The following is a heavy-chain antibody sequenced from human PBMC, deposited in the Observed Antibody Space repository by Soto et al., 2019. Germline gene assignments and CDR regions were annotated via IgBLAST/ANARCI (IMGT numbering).Heavy chain of an antibody. V-gene: IGHV5-51*03. J-gene: IGHJ4*01. Sequence: EVQLVQSGAEVKKSGESLRISCKGIGYRFTDFWIGWVRQMPGKGLEWMAIIYPGDSDTRYSPSFQGQVTISADKSTSTAYLQWSTLKASDTAIYYCAKGTYYFDYWGRGSLVTVSS. CDR3: AKGTYYFDY. CDR2: IYPGDSDT. D-gene: IGHD3-16*01. CDR1: GYRFTDFW.